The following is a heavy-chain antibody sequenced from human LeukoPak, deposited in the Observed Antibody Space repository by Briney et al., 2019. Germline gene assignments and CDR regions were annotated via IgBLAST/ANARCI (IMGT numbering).Heavy chain of an antibody. CDR3: ALIAPPHN. CDR1: GITFTSYY. CDR2: INPGGTIT. Sequence: ASVKVSCKASGITFTSYYIHWVRQAPGRGLEWMGKINPGGTITTYAPKYQGRVTVTKDTSTNTVYVELSSLRSDDTAAYYCALIAPPHNWGQGTLVTVSS. D-gene: IGHD6-13*01. V-gene: IGHV1-46*01. J-gene: IGHJ4*02.